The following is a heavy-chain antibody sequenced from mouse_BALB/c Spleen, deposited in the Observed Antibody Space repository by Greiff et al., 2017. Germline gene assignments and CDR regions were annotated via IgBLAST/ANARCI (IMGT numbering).Heavy chain of an antibody. CDR3: ARGGGLRRDYYAMDY. D-gene: IGHD2-4*01. J-gene: IGHJ4*01. V-gene: IGHV3-1*02. CDR1: GYSITSGYS. CDR2: IHYSGST. Sequence: EVKLQESGPDLVKPSQSLSLTCTVTGYSITSGYSWHWIRQFPGNKLEWMGYIHYSGSTNYNPSLKSRISITRDTSKNQFFLQLNSVTTEDTATYYCARGGGLRRDYYAMDYWGQGTSVTVSS.